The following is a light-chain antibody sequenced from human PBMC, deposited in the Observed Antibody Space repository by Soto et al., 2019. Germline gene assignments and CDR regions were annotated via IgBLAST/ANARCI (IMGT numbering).Light chain of an antibody. Sequence: QSALTQPASVSGSPGQSITISCTGTSSDPATYNLVSWYQQRPGKAPQLIIYEVAKRPSGVPARFSGSQSSDTASLTISGLQAEDEADYYCCSRLFGGGTKLTVL. CDR2: EVA. CDR1: SSDPATYNL. V-gene: IGLV2-23*02. CDR3: CSRL. J-gene: IGLJ2*01.